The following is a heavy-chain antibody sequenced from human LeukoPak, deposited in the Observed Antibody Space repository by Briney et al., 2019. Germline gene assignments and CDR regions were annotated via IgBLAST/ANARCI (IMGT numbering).Heavy chain of an antibody. CDR2: IFYSGST. D-gene: IGHD3-22*01. CDR3: ASLGGSGYYYYYYYGMDV. Sequence: SETLSLTCTVSGASISIGGSSWGWIRQPPGKALEWFGTIFYSGSTYYNPSLKSRVTISVDTSKNQFSLKLSPVTAADTAVYYCASLGGSGYYYYYYYGMDVWGQGTTVTVSS. V-gene: IGHV4-30-4*01. J-gene: IGHJ6*02. CDR1: GASISIGGSS.